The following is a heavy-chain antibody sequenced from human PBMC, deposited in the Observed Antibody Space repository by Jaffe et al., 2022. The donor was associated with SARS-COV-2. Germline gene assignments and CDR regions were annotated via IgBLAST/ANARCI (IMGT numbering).Heavy chain of an antibody. J-gene: IGHJ1*01. CDR3: ARDSRSLSGSYQH. CDR1: GFTFSDHY. D-gene: IGHD1-26*01. V-gene: IGHV3-72*01. CDR2: TRNKANSYTT. Sequence: EVQLVESGGGLVQPGGSLRLSCAASGFTFSDHYMDWVRQAPGKGLEWVGRTRNKANSYTTEYAASVKGRFTISRDDSKNSLYLQMNSLKTEDTAVYYCARDSRSLSGSYQHWGQGTLVTVSS.